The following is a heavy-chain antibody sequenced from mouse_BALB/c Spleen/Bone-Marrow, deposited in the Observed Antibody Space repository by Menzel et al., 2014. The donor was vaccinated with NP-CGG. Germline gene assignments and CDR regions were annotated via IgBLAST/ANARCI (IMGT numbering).Heavy chain of an antibody. Sequence: VQLQQSGAELAKPGASVKMSCKAPGYTFTSYWMHWVKQRPGQGLEWIGYINPSTGYTKYNQKFKDKATLTADKSSSTNYMQLSSLTSEDSAVYYCARQITTVDYAMDYWGQGTSVTVSS. CDR2: INPSTGYT. J-gene: IGHJ4*01. V-gene: IGHV1-7*01. D-gene: IGHD1-1*01. CDR3: ARQITTVDYAMDY. CDR1: GYTFTSYW.